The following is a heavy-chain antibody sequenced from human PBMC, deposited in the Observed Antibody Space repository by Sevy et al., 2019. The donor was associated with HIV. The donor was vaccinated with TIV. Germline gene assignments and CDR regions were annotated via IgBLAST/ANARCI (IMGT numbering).Heavy chain of an antibody. CDR3: ARSNPYYDFWSGYMTSGYFDF. D-gene: IGHD3-3*01. V-gene: IGHV4-39*01. Sequence: SETLSLTCIVSGDSISSSSYYWGWIRQPPGKGLEWIASISYSGNTYYNPSLKSRTTMSIDTSQTQFFLTLNSVTAPEAAVYYCARSNPYYDFWSGYMTSGYFDFWGPGTLVTVSS. CDR2: ISYSGNT. J-gene: IGHJ4*02. CDR1: GDSISSSSYY.